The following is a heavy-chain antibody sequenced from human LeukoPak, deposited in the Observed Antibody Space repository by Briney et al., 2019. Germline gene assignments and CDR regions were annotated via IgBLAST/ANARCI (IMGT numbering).Heavy chain of an antibody. CDR3: ARWGLGPSFDY. CDR2: ISSDGTTI. CDR1: GFIFTDYF. V-gene: IGHV3-11*04. D-gene: IGHD1-26*01. Sequence: TGGSLRLSCAASGFIFTDYFINWIRQAPGKGPEWVSYISSDGTTIEYAESVKGRFTISRDNAKNSVSLQMNSLRAEDTAVYYCARWGLGPSFDYWGQGTLVTVSS. J-gene: IGHJ4*02.